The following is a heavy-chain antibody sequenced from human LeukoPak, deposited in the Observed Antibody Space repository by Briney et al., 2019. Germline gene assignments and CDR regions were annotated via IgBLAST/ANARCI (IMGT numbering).Heavy chain of an antibody. Sequence: SLRVSCAASGFTFDDYAMHWVRQAPGKGLEWVSGISWNSGSIGYADSAKGRFTISRDNAKNSLYLQMNSLRAEDTALYYCAKGLDGHTDPAFDIWGQGTMVTVSS. J-gene: IGHJ3*02. V-gene: IGHV3-9*01. CDR3: AKGLDGHTDPAFDI. D-gene: IGHD5-24*01. CDR1: GFTFDDYA. CDR2: ISWNSGSI.